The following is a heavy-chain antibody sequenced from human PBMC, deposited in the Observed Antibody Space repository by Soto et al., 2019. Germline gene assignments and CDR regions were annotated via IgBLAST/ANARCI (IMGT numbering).Heavy chain of an antibody. D-gene: IGHD3-22*01. V-gene: IGHV3-33*06. J-gene: IGHJ3*01. CDR2: IWYDGSNT. Sequence: PGESLKISCAASGFIFSSFGMHWVRQAPGKGLEWVAHIWYDGSNTYYADSVKGRFTISRDNSKNTLYLQMDSLRDEDTALYYCAKDRYYDSSGYHDAFDVWGQGTMVTVSS. CDR1: GFIFSSFG. CDR3: AKDRYYDSSGYHDAFDV.